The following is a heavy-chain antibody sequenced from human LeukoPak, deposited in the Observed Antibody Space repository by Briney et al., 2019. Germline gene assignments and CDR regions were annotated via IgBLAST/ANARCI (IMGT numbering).Heavy chain of an antibody. J-gene: IGHJ4*02. CDR3: ARGNYESSGYYDF. D-gene: IGHD3-22*01. Sequence: TGGSLRLSCAASGFTFSDYGMHWVRQAPGKGLEWVAVIWYDGSNKYYADSVKGRFTISRDNYKNTLYLQMNSLRAEDTALYYCARGNYESSGYYDFWGQGTPVTVSS. CDR1: GFTFSDYG. V-gene: IGHV3-33*01. CDR2: IWYDGSNK.